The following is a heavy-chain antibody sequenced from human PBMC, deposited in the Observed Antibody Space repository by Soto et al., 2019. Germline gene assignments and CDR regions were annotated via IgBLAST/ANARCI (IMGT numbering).Heavy chain of an antibody. D-gene: IGHD3-9*01. Sequence: GGSLRLSCAASGFTFSSYWMHWVRQAPGKGLVWVSRINSDGSSTSYADSVKGRFTISRDNAKNTLYLQMNSLRAEDTAVYYCARDREAILDYYYYMDVWGKGTTVTVSS. J-gene: IGHJ6*03. V-gene: IGHV3-74*01. CDR3: ARDREAILDYYYYMDV. CDR2: INSDGSST. CDR1: GFTFSSYW.